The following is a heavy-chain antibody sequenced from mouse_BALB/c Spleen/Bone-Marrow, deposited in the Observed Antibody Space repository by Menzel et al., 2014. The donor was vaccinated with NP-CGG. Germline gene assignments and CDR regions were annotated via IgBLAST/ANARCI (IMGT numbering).Heavy chain of an antibody. V-gene: IGHV1-39*01. D-gene: IGHD2-14*01. J-gene: IGHJ3*01. CDR1: GYSFTGYN. Sequence: VQLKQSGPELEKPGASVKISCKASGYSFTGYNMNWVKQNNGKSLEWIGNIDPYYGGISYNQKFKGKATLTVDKSSNTAYMQLKSLTSEDSAIYYCAISIDYRPLVYWGQGTLVTVSA. CDR3: AISIDYRPLVY. CDR2: IDPYYGGI.